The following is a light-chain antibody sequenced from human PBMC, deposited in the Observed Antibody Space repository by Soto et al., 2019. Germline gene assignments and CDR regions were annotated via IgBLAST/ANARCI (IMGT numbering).Light chain of an antibody. Sequence: DIQMTQSPSTLPASVGDRVTITCLASQSISSWLAWYQQKPGKAPKLLIYDASSLESGVPSRFSGSGSGTEFTLTISSLQPDDFATYYCQQLNSYPRTFGQGTKVDI. V-gene: IGKV1-5*01. CDR3: QQLNSYPRT. J-gene: IGKJ1*01. CDR2: DAS. CDR1: QSISSW.